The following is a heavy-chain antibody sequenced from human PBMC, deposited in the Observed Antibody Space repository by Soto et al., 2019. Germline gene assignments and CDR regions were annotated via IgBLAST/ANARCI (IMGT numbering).Heavy chain of an antibody. CDR1: GFTFSTYT. CDR3: ARGGYFDSSNYLAY. V-gene: IGHV3-30-3*01. CDR2: ISFDGSNK. J-gene: IGHJ4*02. Sequence: PGGSLRLSCTTSGFTFSTYTMHRVRQAPGKGLEWLAIISFDGSNKYYADSVKGRFTISRDNSKNTLYLQMNSLRAEDTAAYYCARGGYFDSSNYLAYWGLGTLVTVSS. D-gene: IGHD3-22*01.